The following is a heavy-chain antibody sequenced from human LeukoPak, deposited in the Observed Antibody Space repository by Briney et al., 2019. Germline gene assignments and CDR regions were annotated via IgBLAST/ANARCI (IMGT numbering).Heavy chain of an antibody. CDR3: ASPSSGQSFDI. V-gene: IGHV3-53*01. CDR2: IYTGGNT. Sequence: RGSLRLSCGGCGFIVSSNYMNWVRQAPRKGLEWVSVIYTGGNTYYADSVKGRFTISRDNSKNTLYLQMHSLRAEDTAVYYCASPSSGQSFDIWGQGTMVTVSS. D-gene: IGHD6-19*01. J-gene: IGHJ3*02. CDR1: GFIVSSNY.